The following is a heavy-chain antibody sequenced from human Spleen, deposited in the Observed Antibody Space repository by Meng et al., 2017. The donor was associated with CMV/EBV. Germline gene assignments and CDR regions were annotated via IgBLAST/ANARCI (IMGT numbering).Heavy chain of an antibody. Sequence: SCKASGYTFAGHFMHSVRQAPGQGLEWMGWIQPGTGATNYAQNFQGRVTVTRDTSIRAVYLELSSLRFDDTAMYFCARDDNWGPDYWGQGTLVTVSS. V-gene: IGHV1-2*02. CDR1: GYTFAGHF. D-gene: IGHD7-27*01. CDR2: IQPGTGAT. J-gene: IGHJ4*02. CDR3: ARDDNWGPDY.